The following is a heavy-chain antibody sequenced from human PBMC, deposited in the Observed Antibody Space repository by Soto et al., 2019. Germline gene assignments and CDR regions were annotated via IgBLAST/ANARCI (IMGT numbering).Heavy chain of an antibody. CDR1: GYTFTGYY. V-gene: IGHV1-2*02. CDR2: INPNSGGT. D-gene: IGHD6-13*01. J-gene: IGHJ5*02. CDR3: ARDPHRYSSSWANWFDP. Sequence: RASVKVSCKASGYTFTGYYMHWVRQAPGQGLEWMGWINPNSGGTNYAQKFQGRVTMTRDTSISTAYMELSRLRSDDTAVYYCARDPHRYSSSWANWFDPWGQGTLVIVSS.